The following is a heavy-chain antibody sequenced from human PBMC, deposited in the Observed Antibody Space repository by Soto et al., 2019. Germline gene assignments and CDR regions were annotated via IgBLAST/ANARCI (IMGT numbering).Heavy chain of an antibody. CDR1: GYTFTSYG. V-gene: IGHV1-18*01. CDR2: VSTYNDNT. CDR3: AYMRGHRSGEYVFDR. Sequence: QVHLVQSGTEVKEPGASLRVSCKPPGYTFTSYGISWVRQAPGQGLEWLGWVSTYNDNTDYAQKFQGRVTLTTDTTTNTGYMDLEGLRSDDTAVYYCAYMRGHRSGEYVFDRWEQGTLVTVSS. J-gene: IGHJ4*02. D-gene: IGHD5-12*01.